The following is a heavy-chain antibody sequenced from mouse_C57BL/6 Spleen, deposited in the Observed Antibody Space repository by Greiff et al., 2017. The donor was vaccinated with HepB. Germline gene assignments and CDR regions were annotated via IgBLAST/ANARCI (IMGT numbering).Heavy chain of an antibody. D-gene: IGHD3-3*01. V-gene: IGHV1-64*01. CDR2: IHPNSGST. CDR1: GYTFTSYW. CDR3: ARSWDRAY. Sequence: QVHVKQPGAELVKPGASVKLSCKASGYTFTSYWMHWVKQRPGQGLEWIGMIHPNSGSTNYNEKFKSKATLTVDKSSSTAYMQLSSLTSEDSAVYYCARSWDRAYWGQGTLVTVSA. J-gene: IGHJ3*01.